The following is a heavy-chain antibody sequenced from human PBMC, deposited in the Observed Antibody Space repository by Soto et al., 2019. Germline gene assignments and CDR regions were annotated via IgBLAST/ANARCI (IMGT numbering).Heavy chain of an antibody. D-gene: IGHD4-17*01. CDR1: GFTFSSYA. J-gene: IGHJ4*02. CDR3: SKQKDGGYRGLVDY. Sequence: EVQLLESGGGLVQPGGSLRLSCAASGFTFSSYAINWVRQAPGKGLEWVSAISGSGDNTFYADSVRGRFTISRDNSKNTVYLQMNSLRAEDTAVYFCSKQKDGGYRGLVDYWCQGTLVTVSS. CDR2: ISGSGDNT. V-gene: IGHV3-23*01.